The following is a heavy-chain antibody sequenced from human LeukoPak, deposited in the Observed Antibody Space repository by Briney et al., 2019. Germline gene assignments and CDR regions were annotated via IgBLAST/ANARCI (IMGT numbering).Heavy chain of an antibody. D-gene: IGHD6-13*01. CDR3: ARATSLGQQPDAFDI. V-gene: IGHV3-48*03. J-gene: IGHJ3*02. CDR1: GFTFSSYE. Sequence: PGGSLRLSCAASGFTFSSYEMNWVRQAPGKGLEWVSYISSSGSTIYYADSVKGRFTISKDSSKNTLYLQMNSLRAEDTAVYYCARATSLGQQPDAFDIWGQGTMVTVSS. CDR2: ISSSGSTI.